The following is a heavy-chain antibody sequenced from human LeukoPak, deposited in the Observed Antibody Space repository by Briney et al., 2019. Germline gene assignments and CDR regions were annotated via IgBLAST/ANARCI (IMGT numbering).Heavy chain of an antibody. CDR2: ISGSGGST. CDR1: GFTFSSYA. Sequence: GGSLRLSCAASGFTFSSYAMSWVRQAPGKGLEWVSAISGSGGSTYYADSVKGRFTISRDNAKNSLYLQMNSLRAEDTAVYYCARDAFYYYGSGSYSDWGQGTLVTVSS. D-gene: IGHD3-10*01. J-gene: IGHJ4*02. V-gene: IGHV3-23*01. CDR3: ARDAFYYYGSGSYSD.